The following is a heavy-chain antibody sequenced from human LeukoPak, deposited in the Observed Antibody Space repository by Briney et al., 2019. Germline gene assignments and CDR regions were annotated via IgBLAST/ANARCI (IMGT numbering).Heavy chain of an antibody. CDR3: ARRQGCSSTSCPPDY. CDR2: IYPGDSDT. CDR1: GYSFTTYW. V-gene: IGHV5-51*01. J-gene: IGHJ4*02. D-gene: IGHD2-2*01. Sequence: GESLKISCRGSGYSFTTYWIGWVRKMPGKGLEWMGIIYPGDSDTRYSPSFQGQVPMSADKSINTAYLQWSSLKASDTAMYYCARRQGCSSTSCPPDYWGQGTLVTVSS.